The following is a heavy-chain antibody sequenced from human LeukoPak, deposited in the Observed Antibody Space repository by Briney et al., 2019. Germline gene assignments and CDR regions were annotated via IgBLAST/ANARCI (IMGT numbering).Heavy chain of an antibody. CDR3: ARTHRGVIKGAEYYYYYMDV. D-gene: IGHD3-10*01. Sequence: SETLSLTCTVSGGSISSSSYYWGWIRQPPGKGLEWIGEINHSGSTNYNPSLKSRVTISVDTSKNQFSLKLSSVTAADTAVYYCARTHRGVIKGAEYYYYYMDVWGKGTTVTISS. CDR1: GGSISSSSYY. J-gene: IGHJ6*03. V-gene: IGHV4-39*07. CDR2: INHSGST.